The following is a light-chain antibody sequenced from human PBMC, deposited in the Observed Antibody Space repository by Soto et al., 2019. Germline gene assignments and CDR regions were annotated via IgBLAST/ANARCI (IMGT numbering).Light chain of an antibody. CDR1: QSVSSSY. CDR3: QRYGSSSRT. V-gene: IGKV3-20*01. J-gene: IGKJ1*01. CDR2: GAS. Sequence: EIVLTQSPGTLSLSPGERATLSCRASQSVSSSYLAWYQQRPGQAPRLLMYGASSRATGIPDRFSGSGSGTDFTLASSRLAPEDLAVYSCQRYGSSSRTFGXGTKVDIK.